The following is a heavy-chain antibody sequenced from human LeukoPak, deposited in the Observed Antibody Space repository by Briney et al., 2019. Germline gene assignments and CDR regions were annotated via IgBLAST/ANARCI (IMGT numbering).Heavy chain of an antibody. Sequence: PSETLSLTCTVSGGSISSYYWSWLRQPPGKGLGWIGHIYYSGSTNYNPSLKSRVTISVDTSKTQISLKLRSVTAADTAVYNCARVRDGHCFAYWGRGTLVTVSS. V-gene: IGHV4-59*01. D-gene: IGHD4-17*01. CDR3: ARVRDGHCFAY. CDR1: GGSISSYY. J-gene: IGHJ4*02. CDR2: IYYSGST.